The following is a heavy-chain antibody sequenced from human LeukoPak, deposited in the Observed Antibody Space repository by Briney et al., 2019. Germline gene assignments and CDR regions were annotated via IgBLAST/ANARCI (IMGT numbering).Heavy chain of an antibody. CDR1: GFTFSSYA. D-gene: IGHD2-8*01. J-gene: IGHJ4*02. CDR2: ISGSGGST. Sequence: PGGSLRLSCAASGFTFSSYAMSWVRQAPGKGLEWVSAISGSGGSTYYADSVKGRFTISRDNSMNTLYLQMNSLRAEDTAVYYCAKVWFVYGHYFDYWGQGTLVTVST. V-gene: IGHV3-23*01. CDR3: AKVWFVYGHYFDY.